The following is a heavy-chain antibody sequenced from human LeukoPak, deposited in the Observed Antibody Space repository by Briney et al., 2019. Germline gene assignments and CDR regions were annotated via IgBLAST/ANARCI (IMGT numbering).Heavy chain of an antibody. D-gene: IGHD2-2*01. Sequence: GSLRLSCAASGFTFSNAWMSWVRQAPGKGLEWVGRIKSKTDGGTTDYAAPVKGRFTISRDDSKNTLYLQMNSLKTEDTAVYYCTTGIVVPAAIFFDAFDIWGQGTMVTVSS. J-gene: IGHJ3*02. CDR1: GFTFSNAW. V-gene: IGHV3-15*01. CDR3: TTGIVVPAAIFFDAFDI. CDR2: IKSKTDGGTT.